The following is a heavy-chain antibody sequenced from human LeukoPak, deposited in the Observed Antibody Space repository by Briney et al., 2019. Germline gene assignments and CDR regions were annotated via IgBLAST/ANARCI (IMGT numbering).Heavy chain of an antibody. CDR2: IKQDGSEK. CDR3: ARDGSHGSGSPDY. J-gene: IGHJ4*02. CDR1: GFTFSSYG. D-gene: IGHD3-10*01. Sequence: QTGGSLRLSCAASGFTFSSYGMSWVRQAPGKGLEWVANIKQDGSEKYYVDSVKGRFTISRDNAKNSLYLQMNGLRAEDTAVYYCARDGSHGSGSPDYWGQGTPVTVSS. V-gene: IGHV3-7*01.